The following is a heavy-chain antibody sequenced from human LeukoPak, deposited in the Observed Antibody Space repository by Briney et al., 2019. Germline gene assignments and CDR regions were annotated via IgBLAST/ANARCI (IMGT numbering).Heavy chain of an antibody. D-gene: IGHD3-22*01. CDR1: GGSIGSYY. J-gene: IGHJ5*02. V-gene: IGHV4-59*12. Sequence: SETLSLTCTVSGGSIGSYYWSWIRQPPGKGLEWSGNIYYSGGTNYNPSLKSRVTISVDRSKNQFSLKLSSVTAADTAVYYCARTTDYYDSSGYYNEGRIWFDPWGQGTLVTVSS. CDR2: IYYSGGT. CDR3: ARTTDYYDSSGYYNEGRIWFDP.